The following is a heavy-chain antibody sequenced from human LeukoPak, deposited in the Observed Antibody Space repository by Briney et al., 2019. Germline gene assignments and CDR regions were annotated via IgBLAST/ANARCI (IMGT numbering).Heavy chain of an antibody. J-gene: IGHJ4*02. Sequence: GAPLRLSCAASGFTFSSYAMSWVRQAPGKGLEWVSAISGSGGSTYYADSVKGRFTISRDNSKNTLYLQMNSLRAEDTAVYYCAKVAGAVADEGDFDYWGQGTLVTVSS. CDR3: AKVAGAVADEGDFDY. CDR2: ISGSGGST. CDR1: GFTFSSYA. V-gene: IGHV3-23*01. D-gene: IGHD6-19*01.